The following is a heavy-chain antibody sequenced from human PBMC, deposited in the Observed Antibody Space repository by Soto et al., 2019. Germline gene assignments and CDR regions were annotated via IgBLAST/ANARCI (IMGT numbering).Heavy chain of an antibody. CDR1: GFTVSSTY. CDR2: IFSSGES. V-gene: IGHV3-53*01. Sequence: GGSLRLSCAASGFTVSSTYMSWVRQAPGKGLEWVSIIFSSGESFYADSVKGRFTISRDSSDNTVYLQMNSLKAEDTAVYYCAKGGIGMVRTFDHWGQGTLVTVSS. J-gene: IGHJ4*02. D-gene: IGHD3-10*01. CDR3: AKGGIGMVRTFDH.